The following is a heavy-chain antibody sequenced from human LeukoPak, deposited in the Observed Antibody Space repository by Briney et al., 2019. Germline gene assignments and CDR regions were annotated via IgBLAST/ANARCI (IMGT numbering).Heavy chain of an antibody. CDR1: GGSISSYY. CDR3: AREGTAGTNLNWFDP. D-gene: IGHD1-1*01. J-gene: IGHJ5*02. Sequence: PSETLALTCTVSGGSISSYYWSWIRQPPGKGLEWIGYISYSGSTNFNPSLKSRVTISVDTSKNQFSLKLSSVTAADTAVYYCAREGTAGTNLNWFDPWGQGTLVTVSS. CDR2: ISYSGST. V-gene: IGHV4-59*01.